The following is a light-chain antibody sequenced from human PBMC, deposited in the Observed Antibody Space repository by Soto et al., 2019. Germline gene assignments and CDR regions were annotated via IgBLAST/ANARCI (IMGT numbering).Light chain of an antibody. J-gene: IGLJ1*01. Sequence: QSALTQPASVSGSPGHSITISCTGTSSDVGGYNSVSWYQQYPGKAPKLMMYEVSNRPSGVSDRFSGSKSGNTASLTISGLQTGDEADYYCSSYRSSSTYVFGTGTELTVL. CDR1: SSDVGGYNS. CDR2: EVS. CDR3: SSYRSSSTYV. V-gene: IGLV2-14*01.